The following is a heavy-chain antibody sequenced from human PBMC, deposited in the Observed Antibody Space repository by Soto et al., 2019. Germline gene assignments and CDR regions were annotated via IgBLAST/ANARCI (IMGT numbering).Heavy chain of an antibody. CDR2: IYPGDHET. CDR3: ARSPRSSPYFDY. D-gene: IGHD6-13*01. V-gene: IGHV5-51*01. J-gene: IGHJ4*02. CDR1: GYTFSNFW. Sequence: PGESLKISCRSSGYTFSNFWIGWVRQFPGKGLEWMGIIYPGDHETRYSPSFHGKVTISADRSINTAYPQWNSLEASDTAFYFCARSPRSSPYFDYWGQGALVTVSS.